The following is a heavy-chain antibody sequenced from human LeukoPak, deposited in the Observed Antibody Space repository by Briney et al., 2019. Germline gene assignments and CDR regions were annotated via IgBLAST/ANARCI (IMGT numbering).Heavy chain of an antibody. CDR3: ERGYYDSRSHYLVAFDL. D-gene: IGHD3-10*01. CDR2: IHYTGST. V-gene: IGHV4-59*01. Sequence: PSETVSLTCRVSGGSLSPNYWNWVRQTPGKGLEWIGYIHYTGSTSYNPSLKSRITISVDTSENQVSLTVKSVTAADTAVYYCERGYYDSRSHYLVAFDLWGKGVRVTVSS. CDR1: GGSLSPNY. J-gene: IGHJ4*02.